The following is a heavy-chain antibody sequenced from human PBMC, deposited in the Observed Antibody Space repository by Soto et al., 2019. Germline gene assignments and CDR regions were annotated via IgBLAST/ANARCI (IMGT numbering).Heavy chain of an antibody. J-gene: IGHJ6*02. CDR2: INHSGTI. D-gene: IGHD2-21*02. CDR3: ARADRTLVTSYSLDV. CDR1: GGSFSGYY. Sequence: SETLSLTCAVYGGSFSGYYWTWIRQPPGKGLEWIGEINHSGTINFNPSLKSRLTVSLDTSKKHFSLKLSSVTDADTAAYYCARADRTLVTSYSLDVWGQGTTVTVSS. V-gene: IGHV4-34*01.